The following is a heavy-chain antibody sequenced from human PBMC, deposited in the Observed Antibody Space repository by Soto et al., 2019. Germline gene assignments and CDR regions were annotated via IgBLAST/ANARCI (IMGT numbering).Heavy chain of an antibody. Sequence: ASVKVSCKASGYTFTSYGISWVRQAPGQGLEWMGWISAYNGNTNYAQKLQGRVTMTTDTSTSTAYMELRSLRSDDTAVYYCARDKNVLRFLEWLTPPFDYYYGMDVWGQGTTVTVSS. CDR2: ISAYNGNT. J-gene: IGHJ6*02. CDR1: GYTFTSYG. CDR3: ARDKNVLRFLEWLTPPFDYYYGMDV. D-gene: IGHD3-3*01. V-gene: IGHV1-18*04.